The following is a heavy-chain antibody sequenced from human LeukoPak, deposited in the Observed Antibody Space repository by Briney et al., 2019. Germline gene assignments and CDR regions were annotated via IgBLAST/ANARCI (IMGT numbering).Heavy chain of an antibody. CDR2: INTNTGNP. CDR1: GYTFTSYG. V-gene: IGHV7-4-1*02. CDR3: ARAGYCSSTSCYALGED. Sequence: ASVKVSCKASGYTFTSYGISWVRQAPGQGLEWMGWINTNTGNPTYAQGFTGRFVFSLDTSVSTAYLQISSLKADDTAAYYCARAGYCSSTSCYALGEDWGQGTLVTVSS. D-gene: IGHD2-2*03. J-gene: IGHJ4*02.